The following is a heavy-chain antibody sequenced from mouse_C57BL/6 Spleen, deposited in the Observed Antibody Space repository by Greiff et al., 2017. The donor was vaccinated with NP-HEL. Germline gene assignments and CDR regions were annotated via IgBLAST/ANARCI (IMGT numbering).Heavy chain of an antibody. CDR1: GYTFTSYW. V-gene: IGHV1-64*01. CDR2: IHPNSGST. CDR3: AREGRLPYFDY. J-gene: IGHJ2*01. Sequence: QVLLQQPGAELVKPGASVKLSCKASGYTFTSYWMHWVKQRPGQGLEWIGMIHPNSGSTNYNEKFKGKATLTVDKSSSTAYMQLSSLTSEDSAVYYCAREGRLPYFDYWGQGTTLTVSS. D-gene: IGHD2-2*01.